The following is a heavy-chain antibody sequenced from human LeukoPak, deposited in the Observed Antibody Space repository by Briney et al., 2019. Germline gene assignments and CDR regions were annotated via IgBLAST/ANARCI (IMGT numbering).Heavy chain of an antibody. CDR2: INHSGST. J-gene: IGHJ4*02. CDR1: GGSFSGYY. D-gene: IGHD3-16*02. Sequence: SETLSLTCAVYGGSFSGYYWSWIRQPPGKGLEWIGEINHSGSTNYNPSLKSRVTISVDTSKNQFSLKLSSVTAADTAVYYCARAGGYDYVWGRYRSYGFDYWVQGTLVNESS. V-gene: IGHV4-34*01. CDR3: ARAGGYDYVWGRYRSYGFDY.